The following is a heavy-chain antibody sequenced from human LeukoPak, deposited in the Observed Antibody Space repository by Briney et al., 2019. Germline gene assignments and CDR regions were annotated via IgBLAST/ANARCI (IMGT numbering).Heavy chain of an antibody. D-gene: IGHD3-3*01. CDR2: IYYSGST. Sequence: SETLSLTCTVSGGSISSGGYYWSWIRQHPGKGLEWIGYIYYSGSTYYNPPLKSRVTISVDTSKNQFSLKLSSVTAADTAVYYCASYYDFWSGYSAGNWFDPWGQGTLVTVSS. J-gene: IGHJ5*02. CDR3: ASYYDFWSGYSAGNWFDP. CDR1: GGSISSGGYY. V-gene: IGHV4-31*03.